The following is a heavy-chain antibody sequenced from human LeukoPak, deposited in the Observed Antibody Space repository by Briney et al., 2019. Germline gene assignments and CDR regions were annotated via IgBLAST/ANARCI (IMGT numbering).Heavy chain of an antibody. CDR1: GGSISSYY. D-gene: IGHD6-13*01. CDR3: ARLPYSSSWYDGYYYGMDV. V-gene: IGHV4-59*08. J-gene: IGHJ6*02. Sequence: SETLSLTCTVSGGSISSYYWSWIRQPPGKGLEWIGYIYYSGSTNYNPSLKSRVTISVYTSKNQFSLKLSSVTAADTAVYYCARLPYSSSWYDGYYYGMDVWGQGTTVTVSS. CDR2: IYYSGST.